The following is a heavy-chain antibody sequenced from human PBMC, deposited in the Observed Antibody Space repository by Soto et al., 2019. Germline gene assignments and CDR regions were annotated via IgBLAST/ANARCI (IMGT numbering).Heavy chain of an antibody. CDR2: IYWDDDK. Sequence: QIILKESGPTLVKPTETLTLTCSFSGFSLTSRPVGVGWIRQPPGKALECLALIYWDDDKRYSPSLRSRLAITKDTSKNQVVLTMTNVDPVDTATYYCAHRRGGVDWSDGDFDFWGQGTLVTVSS. D-gene: IGHD1-1*01. V-gene: IGHV2-5*02. CDR3: AHRRGGVDWSDGDFDF. CDR1: GFSLTSRPVG. J-gene: IGHJ4*02.